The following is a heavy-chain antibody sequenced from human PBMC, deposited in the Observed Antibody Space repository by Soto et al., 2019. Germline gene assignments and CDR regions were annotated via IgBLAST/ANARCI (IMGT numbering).Heavy chain of an antibody. CDR3: ARHSRGREQLVLVGY. CDR1: GYSFTSYW. Sequence: SGESLKVSCKGSGYSFTSYWISWVRQMPGKGLEWMGRIDPSDSYTNYSPSFQGHVTISADKSISTAYLQWSSLKASDTAMYYCARHSRGREQLVLVGYWGQGTLVTVSS. V-gene: IGHV5-10-1*01. CDR2: IDPSDSYT. D-gene: IGHD6-13*01. J-gene: IGHJ4*02.